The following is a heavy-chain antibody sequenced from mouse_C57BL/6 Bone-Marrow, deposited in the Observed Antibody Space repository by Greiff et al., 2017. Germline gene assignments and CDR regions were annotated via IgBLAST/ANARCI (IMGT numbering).Heavy chain of an antibody. J-gene: IGHJ3*01. CDR3: ARDRRLRRRFAY. Sequence: DVKLVESGGGLVKPGGSLKLSCAASGFTFSSYAMSWVRQTPEKRLEWVATLSDGGSYTYYPDNVKGRFTISRDNAKNNLYLQMSHLKSEDTAMYYCARDRRLRRRFAYWGQGTLVTVSA. D-gene: IGHD2-4*01. V-gene: IGHV5-4*01. CDR1: GFTFSSYA. CDR2: LSDGGSYT.